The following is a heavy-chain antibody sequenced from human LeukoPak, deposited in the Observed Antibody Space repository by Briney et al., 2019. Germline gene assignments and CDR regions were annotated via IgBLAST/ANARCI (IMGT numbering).Heavy chain of an antibody. CDR1: GYTFTSYD. V-gene: IGHV1-8*01. CDR3: ARVPNYYDSSGYDYYYYGMDV. CDR2: MNPNSGNT. J-gene: IGHJ6*02. Sequence: ASVKVCCKASGYTFTSYDINWVRHATGHGLELMEWMNPNSGNTGYAQKFQGRVTMTRNTSISTAYMELSSLRSEDTAVYYCARVPNYYDSSGYDYYYYGMDVWGQGTTVTVSS. D-gene: IGHD3-22*01.